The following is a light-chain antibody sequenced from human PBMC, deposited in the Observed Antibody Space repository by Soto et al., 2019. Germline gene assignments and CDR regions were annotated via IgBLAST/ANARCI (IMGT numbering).Light chain of an antibody. J-gene: IGKJ2*01. Sequence: EIVMTQSPATLSVSPGGRATLSCTASQSVSSYLAWYQQRPGQPPRLIISRASTRSTGVPARFSGSGSGTEFALTISSLQSEDFALNYCQQYTTGSPRYTFGQGTKLEI. V-gene: IGKV3-15*01. CDR3: QQYTTGSPRYT. CDR2: RAS. CDR1: QSVSSY.